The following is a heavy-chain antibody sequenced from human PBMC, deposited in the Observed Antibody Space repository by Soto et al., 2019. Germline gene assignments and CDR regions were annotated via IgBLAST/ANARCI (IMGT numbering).Heavy chain of an antibody. J-gene: IGHJ6*02. Sequence: GESLKISCKGSGYSFTSYWIGWVRQMPGKGLEWMGIIYPGDSDTRYSPSFQGQVTISADKSISTAYLQWSSLKASDTAMYYCARRAEYYYDSSAEYGMDVWGQGTTVTVSS. D-gene: IGHD3-22*01. V-gene: IGHV5-51*01. CDR2: IYPGDSDT. CDR1: GYSFTSYW. CDR3: ARRAEYYYDSSAEYGMDV.